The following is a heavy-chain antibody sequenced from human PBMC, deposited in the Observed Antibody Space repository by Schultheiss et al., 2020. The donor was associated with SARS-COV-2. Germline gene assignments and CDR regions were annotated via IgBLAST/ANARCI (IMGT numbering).Heavy chain of an antibody. CDR3: ARLPAAAGTGFYY. Sequence: SQTLSLTCAVYGGSFSGYYWSWIRQPPGKGLEWIGEINHSGSTNYNPSLKSRVTISVDTSKNQFSLKLSSVTAADTAVYYCARLPAAAGTGFYYWGQGTLVTVSS. D-gene: IGHD6-13*01. CDR2: INHSGST. CDR1: GGSFSGYY. J-gene: IGHJ4*02. V-gene: IGHV4-34*01.